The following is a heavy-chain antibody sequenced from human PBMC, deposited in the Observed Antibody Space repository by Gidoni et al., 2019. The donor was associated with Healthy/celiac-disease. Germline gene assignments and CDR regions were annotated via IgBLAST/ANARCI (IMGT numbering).Heavy chain of an antibody. Sequence: EVQLVESGGGLVQPGRSLRLSCTASGFTFGDYAMSWVRQAPGKGLEWVGFIRSKAYGGTTEYAASVKGRFTISRDDSKSIAYLQMNSLKTEDTAVYYCTRVESRLYYYHYGMDVWGQGTTVTVSS. CDR1: GFTFGDYA. CDR3: TRVESRLYYYHYGMDV. CDR2: IRSKAYGGTT. V-gene: IGHV3-49*04. J-gene: IGHJ6*02.